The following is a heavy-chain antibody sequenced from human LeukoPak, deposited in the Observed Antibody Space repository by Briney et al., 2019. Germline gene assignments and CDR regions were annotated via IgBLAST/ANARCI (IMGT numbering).Heavy chain of an antibody. D-gene: IGHD3-22*01. J-gene: IGHJ2*01. CDR2: INHSGST. Sequence: PSETLSLTCAVYGGSFSGYYWSWIPQPPGKGLEWIGEINHSGSTNYNPSLKSRVTISVDTSKNQFSLKLSSVTAADTAVYYCARGAYYYDSSGYYYGRYFDLWGRGTLVTVSS. V-gene: IGHV4-34*01. CDR1: GGSFSGYY. CDR3: ARGAYYYDSSGYYYGRYFDL.